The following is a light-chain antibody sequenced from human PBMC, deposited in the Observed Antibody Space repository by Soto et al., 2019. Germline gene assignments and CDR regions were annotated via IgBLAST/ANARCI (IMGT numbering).Light chain of an antibody. CDR1: QSISSY. V-gene: IGKV1-39*01. J-gene: IGKJ1*01. CDR3: EPSYSSWK. CDR2: AAS. Sequence: DIQMTQTPSSLSASVGDRVTITCRASQSISSYLNWYQQKPGKAPKLLIYAASSLQSGVPSRFSGSGSGTDFTLTISSLQREDFETYYCEPSYSSWKFGQVTKVEIK.